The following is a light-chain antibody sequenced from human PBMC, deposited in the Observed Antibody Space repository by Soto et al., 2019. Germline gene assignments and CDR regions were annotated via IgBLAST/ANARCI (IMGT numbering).Light chain of an antibody. CDR3: QYLNSFPLT. CDR2: LAS. Sequence: IQLTQSPSSLSASVGDRVTITCRASQGIRNYLAWYQQKPGKAPNLLIYLASTLQGGVPSRFSGSGSGTDFISLQPEDVATYYCQYLNSFPLTFGGGTKVELK. J-gene: IGKJ4*01. V-gene: IGKV1-9*01. CDR1: QGIRNY.